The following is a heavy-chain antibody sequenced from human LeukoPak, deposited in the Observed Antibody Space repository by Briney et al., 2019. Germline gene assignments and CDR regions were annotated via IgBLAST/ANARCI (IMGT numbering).Heavy chain of an antibody. V-gene: IGHV4-39*07. CDR3: ATGEGYSYGQEHYHYYMDV. CDR2: IYYSGST. D-gene: IGHD5-18*01. CDR1: GGSISSSSYY. J-gene: IGHJ6*03. Sequence: PSETLSLTCTVSGGSISSSSYYWGWIRQPPGKGLEWIGSIYYSGSTYYNPSLKSRVTISVDTSKNQFSLKLSSVTAADTAVYYCATGEGYSYGQEHYHYYMDVWGKGTTVTVSS.